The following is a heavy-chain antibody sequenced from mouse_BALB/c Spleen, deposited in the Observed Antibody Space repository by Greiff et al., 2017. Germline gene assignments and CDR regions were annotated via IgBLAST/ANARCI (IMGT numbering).Heavy chain of an antibody. V-gene: IGHV5-4*02. CDR1: GFTFSDYY. Sequence: DVKLVESGGGLVKPGGSLKLSCAASGFTFSDYYMYWVRQTPEKRLEWVATISDGGSYTYYPDSVKGRFTISRDNAKNNLYLQMSSLKSEDTAMYYCAREGYGNYVPYWGQGTLVTVSA. D-gene: IGHD2-1*01. CDR2: ISDGGSYT. J-gene: IGHJ3*01. CDR3: AREGYGNYVPY.